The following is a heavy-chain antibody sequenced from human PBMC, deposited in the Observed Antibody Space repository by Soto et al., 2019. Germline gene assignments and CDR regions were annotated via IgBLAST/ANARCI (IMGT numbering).Heavy chain of an antibody. V-gene: IGHV4-34*01. CDR3: ARSLPGSDNPTFSSWFDP. CDR1: GGFFSGYF. Sequence: SETLYLTCAVYGGFFSGYFWTWIRQPPGKGLEWIGEINLNGITNFNSSCMSGVTISLDTSKKQIFLKLTSVFAADTAVYYCARSLPGSDNPTFSSWFDPWGQGTLVTVSS. CDR2: INLNGIT. D-gene: IGHD3-3*02. J-gene: IGHJ5*02.